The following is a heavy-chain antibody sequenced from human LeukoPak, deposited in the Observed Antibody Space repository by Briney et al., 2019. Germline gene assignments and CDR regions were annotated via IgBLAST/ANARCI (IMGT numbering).Heavy chain of an antibody. Sequence: PGGSLRLSCAASGFTFNSYAISWVPQAPGKGVEWVSSISSSSSYIYYADSVKGRFTISRVNAKNSLYLQMNSLRAEDTAVYYCARDQSFGVVIITAFDIWGQGTMVTVSS. CDR1: GFTFNSYA. J-gene: IGHJ3*02. D-gene: IGHD3-3*01. CDR3: ARDQSFGVVIITAFDI. CDR2: ISSSSSYI. V-gene: IGHV3-21*01.